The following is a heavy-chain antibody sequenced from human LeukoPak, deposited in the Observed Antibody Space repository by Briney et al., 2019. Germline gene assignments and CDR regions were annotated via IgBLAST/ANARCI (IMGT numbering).Heavy chain of an antibody. D-gene: IGHD5-18*01. V-gene: IGHV1-69*05. J-gene: IGHJ6*03. CDR2: IMPIFGTA. CDR3: ARAEYSYGYVYYCYYMDV. Sequence: GCSVKVSCKASGGTFSSYAISWVRQAPGQGLEWMGGIMPIFGTANYEQKFEGRVTITTDESTSTAYMELSSLRSEDTAVYYCARAEYSYGYVYYCYYMDVWGKGTTVTVSS. CDR1: GGTFSSYA.